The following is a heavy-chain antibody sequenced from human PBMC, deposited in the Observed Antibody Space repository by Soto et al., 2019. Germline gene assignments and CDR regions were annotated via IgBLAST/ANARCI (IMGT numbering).Heavy chain of an antibody. CDR3: ARNTTTVGWFDS. J-gene: IGHJ5*01. V-gene: IGHV4-30-4*08. D-gene: IGHD1-26*01. CDR1: CESIKSCHSY. CDR2: IYYVGSS. Sequence: SETLSLTCAVSCESIKSCHSYWSWIRQPPGKGLEGIGNIYYVGSSSYNPSLKSRVTISVDTSKNHFSLKLNSVTAADTAVYYCARNTTTVGWFDSWGPGTLVTVS.